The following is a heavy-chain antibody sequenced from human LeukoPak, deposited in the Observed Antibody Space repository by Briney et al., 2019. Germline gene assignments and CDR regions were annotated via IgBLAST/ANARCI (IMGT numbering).Heavy chain of an antibody. CDR1: GGSISSYY. D-gene: IGHD6-6*01. J-gene: IGHJ5*02. CDR2: IYYSGST. CDR3: AREGEYSSSSRVGWSDP. Sequence: PSETLSLTCTVSGGSISSYYWSWIRQPPGKGLEWIGYIYYSGSTNYNPSLKSRVTISVDTSKNQFSLKLSSVTAADTAVYYCAREGEYSSSSRVGWSDPWGQGTLVTVSS. V-gene: IGHV4-59*01.